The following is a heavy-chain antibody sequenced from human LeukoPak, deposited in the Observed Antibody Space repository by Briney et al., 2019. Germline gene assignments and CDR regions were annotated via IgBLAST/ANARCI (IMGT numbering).Heavy chain of an antibody. V-gene: IGHV4-4*07. J-gene: IGHJ3*02. CDR3: ARADCSGGSCYPDAFDI. CDR2: IYTSGST. Sequence: PSETLSLTCTVSGGSISSYYWSWIRQPAGKGLEWIGRIYTSGSTNYNPSLKSRVTMSVDTSKNQFSLKLSSVTAADTAVYYCARADCSGGSCYPDAFDIWGQGTMVTVSS. CDR1: GGSISSYY. D-gene: IGHD2-15*01.